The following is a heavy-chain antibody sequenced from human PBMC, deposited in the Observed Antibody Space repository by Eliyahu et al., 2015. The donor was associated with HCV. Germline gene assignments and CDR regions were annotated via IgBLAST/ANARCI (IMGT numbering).Heavy chain of an antibody. Sequence: QVQLVESGGGLVKPGGSLRLSCAASGFTFSDYYXSWXRQAPGKGLEWVSYISSSGSTIYYADSVKGRFTISRDNAKNSLYLQMNSLRAEDTAVYYCARSPSGYCSSTSCYSRYYYYGMDVWGQGTTVTVSS. CDR3: ARSPSGYCSSTSCYSRYYYYGMDV. CDR2: ISSSGSTI. D-gene: IGHD2-2*01. V-gene: IGHV3-11*01. J-gene: IGHJ6*02. CDR1: GFTFSDYY.